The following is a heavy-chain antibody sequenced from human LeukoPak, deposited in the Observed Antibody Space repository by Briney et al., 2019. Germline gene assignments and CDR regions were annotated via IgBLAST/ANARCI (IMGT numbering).Heavy chain of an antibody. Sequence: PGGSLRLSCAASGFTFSTYSMNWVRQVPGKGLEWVSSINRSGSYIFYADSVKGRFTISRDNTKNSLYLQMNSLRAEDTAVYYCARDPGIQLWSYYFDYWGPGTLVTVSS. CDR1: GFTFSTYS. J-gene: IGHJ4*02. D-gene: IGHD5-18*01. CDR3: ARDPGIQLWSYYFDY. V-gene: IGHV3-21*01. CDR2: INRSGSYI.